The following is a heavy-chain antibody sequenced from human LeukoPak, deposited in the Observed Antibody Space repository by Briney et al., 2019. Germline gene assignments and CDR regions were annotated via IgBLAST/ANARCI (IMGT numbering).Heavy chain of an antibody. D-gene: IGHD2-2*01. CDR1: GFTFSSYA. J-gene: IGHJ4*02. CDR2: ISGSGGST. Sequence: AGGSLRLSCAASGFTFSSYAMSWVRQAPGKGLEWVSAISGSGGSTYYADSVKGRFTMSRDNSKNTLYLQMNSLRAEDTAVYYCAKDLRCSSTSCWGNDYWGQGTLVTVSS. CDR3: AKDLRCSSTSCWGNDY. V-gene: IGHV3-23*01.